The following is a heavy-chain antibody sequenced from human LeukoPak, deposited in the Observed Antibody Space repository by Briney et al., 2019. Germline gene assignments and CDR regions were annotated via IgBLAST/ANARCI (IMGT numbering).Heavy chain of an antibody. CDR2: ISAYNGNT. Sequence: ASVKVSRKASGYTFTSYGISWVRQAPGQGLEWMGWISAYNGNTNYAQKLQGRVTMTTDTSTSTAYMELRSLRSDDTAVYYCARDTGDYYDSSGSNHFDYWGQGTLVTVSS. CDR1: GYTFTSYG. D-gene: IGHD3-22*01. V-gene: IGHV1-18*01. CDR3: ARDTGDYYDSSGSNHFDY. J-gene: IGHJ4*02.